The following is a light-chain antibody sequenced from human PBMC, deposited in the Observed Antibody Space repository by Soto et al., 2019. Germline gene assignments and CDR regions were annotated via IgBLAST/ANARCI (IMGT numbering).Light chain of an antibody. Sequence: EIVLTQSPGTLSLSPGERATLSCSASQSVSSSYLAWYQQKPGQAPRLLIYGASSRATGIPDRFSGSGSGTDFTLTISRLEPEDFAVYYCHQYGSSSWTFGQGTKVEIK. J-gene: IGKJ1*01. CDR2: GAS. CDR1: QSVSSSY. V-gene: IGKV3-20*01. CDR3: HQYGSSSWT.